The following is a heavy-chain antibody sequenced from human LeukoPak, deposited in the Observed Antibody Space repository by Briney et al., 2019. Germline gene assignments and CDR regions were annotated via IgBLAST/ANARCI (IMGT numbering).Heavy chain of an antibody. CDR2: ISWNSGSI. D-gene: IGHD6-19*01. J-gene: IGHJ4*02. V-gene: IGHV3-9*01. CDR3: AKDNRRHYTSGPNPDSLH. Sequence: GGSLRLSCAASGFTFSSYWMNWARQAPGKGLEWVSGISWNSGSIDYADSVKGRFTISRDNAKNSLYLQMNSLRVEDTAYYYCAKDNRRHYTSGPNPDSLHWGQGALVTVPS. CDR1: GFTFSSYW.